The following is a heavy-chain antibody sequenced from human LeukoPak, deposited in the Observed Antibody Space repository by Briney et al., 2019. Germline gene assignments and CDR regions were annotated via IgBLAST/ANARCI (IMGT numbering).Heavy chain of an antibody. Sequence: GGSLRLSCAASGFTFDDYAMHWVRQAPGKGLEWVSGISGNSGSIGYADSVKGRFTMSRDNAKNSLYLQMNGLRAEDTALYYCAKDLTPSDYYYYYGMDVWGQGTTVTVSS. CDR2: ISGNSGSI. D-gene: IGHD2-21*02. CDR3: AKDLTPSDYYYYYGMDV. CDR1: GFTFDDYA. V-gene: IGHV3-9*01. J-gene: IGHJ6*02.